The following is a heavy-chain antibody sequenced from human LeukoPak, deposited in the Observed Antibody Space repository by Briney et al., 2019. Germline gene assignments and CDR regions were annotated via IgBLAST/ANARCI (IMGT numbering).Heavy chain of an antibody. Sequence: PGGSLRLSCSAPGFTFSTYWMSWVRQAPGKGLEWVANMRRDGNGIYYLDSVRGRFTISRDNAKNSLYLQMNSLRAEDTAVYYCARDQGRDDFWSGYYYYYYGMDVWGQGTTVTVSS. J-gene: IGHJ6*02. D-gene: IGHD3-3*01. CDR3: ARDQGRDDFWSGYYYYYYGMDV. V-gene: IGHV3-7*01. CDR1: GFTFSTYW. CDR2: MRRDGNGI.